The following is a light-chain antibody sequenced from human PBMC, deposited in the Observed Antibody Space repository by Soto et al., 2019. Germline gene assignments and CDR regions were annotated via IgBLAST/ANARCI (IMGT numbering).Light chain of an antibody. CDR1: TSDIGSYTF. V-gene: IGLV2-23*01. Sequence: QSALTQPASVSGSPGQSITTSCAGTTSDIGSYTFVSWFQQHPVKAPKLIIFEATRRPSGVSDRFSGSKSGNTASLTITGLQPEDEADYYCCSYAGSRNGVFGTGTKLSVL. CDR3: CSYAGSRNGV. J-gene: IGLJ3*02. CDR2: EAT.